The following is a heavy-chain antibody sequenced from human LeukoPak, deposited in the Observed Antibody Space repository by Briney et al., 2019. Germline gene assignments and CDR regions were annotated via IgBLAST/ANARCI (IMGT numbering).Heavy chain of an antibody. CDR3: AREGIGTAYFDY. J-gene: IGHJ4*02. Sequence: SETLSLTCTVSGGSISSGGYYWSWIRQHPGKGLEWIGYIYYSGSTYYNPSLKSRVTISVDTSKNQFSLKPSSVTAADTAVYYCAREGIGTAYFDYWGQGTLVTVSS. D-gene: IGHD2-8*02. V-gene: IGHV4-31*03. CDR1: GGSISSGGYY. CDR2: IYYSGST.